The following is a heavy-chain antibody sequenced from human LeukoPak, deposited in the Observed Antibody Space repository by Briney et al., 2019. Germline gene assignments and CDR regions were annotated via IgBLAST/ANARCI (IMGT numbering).Heavy chain of an antibody. CDR1: GFIVSNSW. CDR3: TRGTKYGGFDP. J-gene: IGHJ5*02. D-gene: IGHD2-8*01. V-gene: IGHV3-74*01. CDR2: IDSDGSST. Sequence: GGSLRLSCAASGFIVSNSWMYWVRQAPGKGLVWVSRIDSDGSSTVYADSVKGRFTISRDNAKNTLYLQMNSLRAEDTAVYYCTRGTKYGGFDPWGQGTLVTVSS.